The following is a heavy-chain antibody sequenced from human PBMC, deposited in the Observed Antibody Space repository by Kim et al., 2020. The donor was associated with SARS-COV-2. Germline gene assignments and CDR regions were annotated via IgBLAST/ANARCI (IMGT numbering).Heavy chain of an antibody. CDR3: TRQDSFGSFGGVTDY. V-gene: IGHV3-73*01. Sequence: VKGRFTISRDESKNTAYLQMNSLKTEDTDVYYCTRQDSFGSFGGVTDYWGQGTLVTVSS. D-gene: IGHD3-16*01. J-gene: IGHJ4*02.